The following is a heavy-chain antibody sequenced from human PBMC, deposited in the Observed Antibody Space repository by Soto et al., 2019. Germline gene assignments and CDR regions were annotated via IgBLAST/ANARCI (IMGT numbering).Heavy chain of an antibody. J-gene: IGHJ4*02. CDR1: GFTFSSYA. Sequence: WGSLRLSCAASGFTFSSYAMSWVRQAPGKGLEWVSAISGSGGSTYYADSVKGRFTISRDNSKNTLYLQMNSLRAEDTAVYYCAKDPRNGSGSYYFDYWGQGTLVTVSS. CDR2: ISGSGGST. D-gene: IGHD3-10*01. CDR3: AKDPRNGSGSYYFDY. V-gene: IGHV3-23*01.